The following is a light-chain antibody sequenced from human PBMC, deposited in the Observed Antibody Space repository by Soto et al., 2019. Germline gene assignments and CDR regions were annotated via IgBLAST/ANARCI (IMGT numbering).Light chain of an antibody. Sequence: SALTQPACVSGSPVQSITMSCTGTSSDVGGYNYVSWYQQHPGKAPKLMIYEVSNRPSGVSNRFSGSKSGNTASLTISGLQAEDEADYYCRSYTSSSTRVFGTGTKVTVL. CDR2: EVS. CDR3: RSYTSSSTRV. J-gene: IGLJ1*01. CDR1: SSDVGGYNY. V-gene: IGLV2-14*01.